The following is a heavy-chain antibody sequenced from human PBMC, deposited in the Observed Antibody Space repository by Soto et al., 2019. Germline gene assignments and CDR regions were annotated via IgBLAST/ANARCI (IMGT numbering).Heavy chain of an antibody. Sequence: VQLVQSGAEVKKPGSSVKVSCKGSGYSFAGYWITWVRQMPGKGLEWMGRIDPSDSQTYYSPSFRGHVTISAAKSITTVFLQWSSLRASDTAMYYCARQIYDSDSGPNFQYYFDSWGQGTLVTVSS. J-gene: IGHJ4*02. CDR1: GYSFAGYW. CDR3: ARQIYDSDSGPNFQYYFDS. V-gene: IGHV5-10-1*03. CDR2: IDPSDSQT. D-gene: IGHD3-22*01.